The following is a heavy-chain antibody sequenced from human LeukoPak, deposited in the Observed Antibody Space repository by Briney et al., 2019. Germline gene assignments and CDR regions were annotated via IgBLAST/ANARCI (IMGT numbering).Heavy chain of an antibody. Sequence: GGSLKLSCVASAFTFRNSWMSWVRQVPGKGLEWVANIEQDGREKNYVESVKGRFTISGDNGKYSLYLEMNSLRAEDTAVYFCARERQGSSYYDGKESFDYWGQGTLVTVSS. V-gene: IGHV3-7*01. CDR1: AFTFRNSW. CDR2: IEQDGREK. J-gene: IGHJ4*02. CDR3: ARERQGSSYYDGKESFDY. D-gene: IGHD1-26*01.